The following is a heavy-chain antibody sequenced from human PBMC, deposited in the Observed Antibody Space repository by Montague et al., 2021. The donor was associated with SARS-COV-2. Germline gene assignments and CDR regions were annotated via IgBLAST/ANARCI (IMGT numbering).Heavy chain of an antibody. CDR2: ISYDGSNK. D-gene: IGHD3-10*01. Sequence: SLRLSCAASGFTFSSYATHWVRQAPGKGLEWVAVISYDGSNKYYADSVKGRFTISRDNSKNTLYLQMNSLRAEDTAVYYCSGGLLWFGELGYWGQGTLVTVSS. V-gene: IGHV3-30*04. CDR1: GFTFSSYA. CDR3: SGGLLWFGELGY. J-gene: IGHJ4*02.